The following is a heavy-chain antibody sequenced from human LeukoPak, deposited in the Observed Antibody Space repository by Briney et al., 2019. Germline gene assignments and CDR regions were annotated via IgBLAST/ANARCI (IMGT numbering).Heavy chain of an antibody. V-gene: IGHV1-8*03. CDR3: ARVPRNIAAAGKGRYNWFDP. D-gene: IGHD6-13*01. J-gene: IGHJ5*02. Sequence: GASVKVSCKASGYTFTSYDINWVRQATGQGLEWMGWMNPNSGNTGYAQKFQGRVTITRNTSISTAYMELSSLRSEDTAVYYCARVPRNIAAAGKGRYNWFDPWGQGTLVTVSS. CDR2: MNPNSGNT. CDR1: GYTFTSYD.